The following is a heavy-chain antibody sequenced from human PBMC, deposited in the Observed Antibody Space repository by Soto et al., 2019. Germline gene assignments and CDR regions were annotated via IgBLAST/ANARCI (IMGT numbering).Heavy chain of an antibody. V-gene: IGHV4-4*07. CDR1: GGSMSSYY. Sequence: SETLSLTCTVSGGSMSSYYWSWIRQPAGKGLEWIGHVYRGGSTNYSPSLRSRVTMSLDSSKNQFSLNLSSVTAADTAVYFCARDPGYCTNGVCPIFDFWGQGLLVTVSS. D-gene: IGHD2-8*01. CDR3: ARDPGYCTNGVCPIFDF. J-gene: IGHJ4*02. CDR2: VYRGGST.